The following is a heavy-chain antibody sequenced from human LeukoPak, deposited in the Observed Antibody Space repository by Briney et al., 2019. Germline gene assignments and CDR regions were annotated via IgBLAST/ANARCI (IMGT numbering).Heavy chain of an antibody. D-gene: IGHD6-19*01. J-gene: IGHJ6*02. V-gene: IGHV1-24*01. CDR2: FDPEDGET. CDR1: GYTLTELS. Sequence: GASVKVSCKVSGYTLTELSMHWVRQAPGKGLEWMGGFDPEDGETIYAQKFQGRVTMTEDTSTDTAYMELSSLRSEDTAVYYCATLTPTVIGEWLVRGYYYGMDVWGQGTTVTVSS. CDR3: ATLTPTVIGEWLVRGYYYGMDV.